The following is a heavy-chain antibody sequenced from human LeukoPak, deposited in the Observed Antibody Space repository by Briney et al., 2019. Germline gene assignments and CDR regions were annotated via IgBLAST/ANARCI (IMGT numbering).Heavy chain of an antibody. CDR1: GFTFDGYA. D-gene: IGHD4-17*01. J-gene: IGHJ3*02. Sequence: GGSLRLSCAASGFTFDGYAMHWVRQAPGKGLEWVSLISGDGATTYYAASVKGRFTISRDNKKNFLYLQMNNLGTEDTALFYCAKDLSTVFDALNIWGQGTLVTVSS. V-gene: IGHV3-43*02. CDR3: AKDLSTVFDALNI. CDR2: ISGDGATT.